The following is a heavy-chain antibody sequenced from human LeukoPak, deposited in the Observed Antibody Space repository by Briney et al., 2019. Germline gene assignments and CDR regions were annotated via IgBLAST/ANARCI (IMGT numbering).Heavy chain of an antibody. J-gene: IGHJ5*02. CDR3: ASSSWYSVNWFDP. CDR2: IYYSGST. Sequence: PSETLSLTCTVSGGSISSYYWSWIRQPPGKGLEWIGCIYYSGSTNYNPSLKSRVTISVDTSKNQFSLKLSSVTAADTAVYYCASSSWYSVNWFDPWGQGTLVTVSS. V-gene: IGHV4-59*08. D-gene: IGHD6-13*01. CDR1: GGSISSYY.